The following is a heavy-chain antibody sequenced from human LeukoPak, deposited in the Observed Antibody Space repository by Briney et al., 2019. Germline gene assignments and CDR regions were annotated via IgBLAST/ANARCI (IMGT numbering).Heavy chain of an antibody. J-gene: IGHJ1*01. V-gene: IGHV3-23*01. CDR1: GFTFSSYA. Sequence: GGSLRLSCAASGFTFSSYAMSWVRQAPRKGLEWVSAISGSGGSTYYADSVKGRFTISRDNSKNTLYLQMNSLRAEDTAVYYCAKEGYYYDSSGYSTYAEYFQHWGQGTLVTVSS. D-gene: IGHD3-22*01. CDR2: ISGSGGST. CDR3: AKEGYYYDSSGYSTYAEYFQH.